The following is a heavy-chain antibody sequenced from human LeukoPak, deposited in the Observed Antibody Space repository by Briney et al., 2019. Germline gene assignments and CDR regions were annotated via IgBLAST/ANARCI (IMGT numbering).Heavy chain of an antibody. CDR3: ARSRGSGSYSTYYGMDV. CDR1: GYTFTDYSDYY. J-gene: IGHJ6*02. D-gene: IGHD3-10*01. Sequence: ASVKVSCEASGYTFTDYSDYYIHWVRQAPGQGLEWMGWISPHSGVTNYAQKFQGRVTMTRDTSISTAYMELSSLKSDDTAVYYCARSRGSGSYSTYYGMDVWGQGTTVTVSS. CDR2: ISPHSGVT. V-gene: IGHV1-2*02.